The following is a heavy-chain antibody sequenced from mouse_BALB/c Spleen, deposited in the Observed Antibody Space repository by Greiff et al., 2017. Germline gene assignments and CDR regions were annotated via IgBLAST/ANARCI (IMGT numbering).Heavy chain of an antibody. CDR1: GYTFTSYW. Sequence: QVQLQQPGAELVKPGASVKLSCKASGYTFTSYWMHWVKQRPGQGLEWIGEINPSNGRTNYNEKFKSKATLTVDKSSSTAYMQLSSLTSEDSAVYYCARIHYYGSSYGYFDVWGAGTTVTVSS. J-gene: IGHJ1*01. V-gene: IGHV1S81*02. D-gene: IGHD1-1*01. CDR3: ARIHYYGSSYGYFDV. CDR2: INPSNGRT.